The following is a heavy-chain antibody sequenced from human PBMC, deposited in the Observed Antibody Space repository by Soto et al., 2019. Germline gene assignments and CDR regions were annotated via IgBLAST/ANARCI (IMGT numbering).Heavy chain of an antibody. Sequence: QVQLVQSGAEVKKPGASVKVSCKASGYTFTGYYMHWVRQAPGQGLEWMGWINPNSGGTNYAQKFQGWVTMTRDTSISTPYMELSRLRSDDTAVYYCARDMEIRYYYGSGAAGYYYGMDVWGQGTTVTVSS. CDR2: INPNSGGT. J-gene: IGHJ6*02. CDR3: ARDMEIRYYYGSGAAGYYYGMDV. CDR1: GYTFTGYY. D-gene: IGHD3-10*01. V-gene: IGHV1-2*04.